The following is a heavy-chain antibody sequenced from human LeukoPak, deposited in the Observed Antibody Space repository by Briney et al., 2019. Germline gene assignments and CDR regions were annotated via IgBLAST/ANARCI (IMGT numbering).Heavy chain of an antibody. J-gene: IGHJ4*02. CDR2: ISAYNGNT. Sequence: ASVKVSCKASGYTFTSYGISWVRQAPGQGLEWMGWISAYNGNTNYARKLQGRVTMTTDTSTSTAYMELRSLRSDDTAVYYCARDNKLVVVVAASDYWGQGTLVTVSS. CDR3: ARDNKLVVVVAASDY. V-gene: IGHV1-18*01. CDR1: GYTFTSYG. D-gene: IGHD2-15*01.